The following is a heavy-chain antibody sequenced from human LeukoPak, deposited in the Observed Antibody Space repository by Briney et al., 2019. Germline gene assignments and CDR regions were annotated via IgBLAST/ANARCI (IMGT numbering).Heavy chain of an antibody. J-gene: IGHJ5*02. Sequence: GVLRLSCAASGFTFSSYDMHWVRQAPGKGLEWVAFIRYDGSNEYYADSVKGRFTISRDNAKNSLYLQMNSLRAEDTAVYYCARAPSGYHLGEWFDPWGQGTLVTVSS. CDR3: ARAPSGYHLGEWFDP. D-gene: IGHD5-12*01. V-gene: IGHV3-30*02. CDR1: GFTFSSYD. CDR2: IRYDGSNE.